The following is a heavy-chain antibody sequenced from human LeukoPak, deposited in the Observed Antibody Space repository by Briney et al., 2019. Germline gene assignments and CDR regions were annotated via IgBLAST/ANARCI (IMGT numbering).Heavy chain of an antibody. Sequence: NPSETLSLTCTVSGGSVSSGSYYWSWIRQPPGKGLEWIGYIYYSGSTNYNPSLKSRVTISVDTSKNQFSLKLSSVTAADTAVYYCARGTEADRFDPWGQGTLVTVSS. D-gene: IGHD1/OR15-1a*01. CDR3: ARGTEADRFDP. CDR2: IYYSGST. J-gene: IGHJ5*02. V-gene: IGHV4-61*01. CDR1: GGSVSSGSYY.